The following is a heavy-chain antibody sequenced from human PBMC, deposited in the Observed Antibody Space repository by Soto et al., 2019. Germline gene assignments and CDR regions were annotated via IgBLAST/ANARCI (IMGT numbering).Heavy chain of an antibody. D-gene: IGHD2-15*01. Sequence: SETLSLTCIISGDSTSNYYWSWIRQSPGKGLEWIGYISYSGNTNYNPSLKSRVTISVDTSKDQLSLKVTSVTAADTAMYYCACLRGKRGSPIDYRGKGTQVPVSS. V-gene: IGHV4-59*01. J-gene: IGHJ4*02. CDR2: ISYSGNT. CDR1: GDSTSNYY. CDR3: ACLRGKRGSPIDY.